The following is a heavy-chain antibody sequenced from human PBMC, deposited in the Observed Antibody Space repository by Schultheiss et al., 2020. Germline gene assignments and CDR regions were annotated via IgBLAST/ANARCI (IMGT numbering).Heavy chain of an antibody. CDR2: VKSKADGGTT. V-gene: IGHV3-15*01. CDR1: GFTFSHAW. CDR3: TTSVAAPFDY. J-gene: IGHJ4*02. D-gene: IGHD6-19*01. Sequence: GGSLRLSCAASGFTFSHAWISWVRQAPGKGLEWVGRVKSKADGGTTDFAAPVRGRFTISREDSKNTLYLQMNSLKTEDTAVYYCTTSVAAPFDYWGQGTLVTVSS.